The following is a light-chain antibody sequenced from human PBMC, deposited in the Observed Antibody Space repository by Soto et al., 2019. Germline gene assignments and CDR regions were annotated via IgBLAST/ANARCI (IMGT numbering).Light chain of an antibody. CDR3: QRYSGFPLT. V-gene: IGKV1-5*03. CDR1: ESISSW. Sequence: DIQMTQFPSTLSASVGDRVTITCRASESISSWLAWYQQKPGKAPKILIYKASTLQSGVPSRFTGSGSGTEFTLTISSLQPDDFATYYCQRYSGFPLTFGGGTKVEIK. J-gene: IGKJ4*01. CDR2: KAS.